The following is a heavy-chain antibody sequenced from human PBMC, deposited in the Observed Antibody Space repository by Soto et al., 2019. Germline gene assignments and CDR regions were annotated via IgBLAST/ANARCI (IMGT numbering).Heavy chain of an antibody. CDR1: GFTFISSG. CDR2: ISGTPGSI. V-gene: IGHV3-48*01. CDR3: ATWARFYDMDV. J-gene: IGHJ6*02. Sequence: EVQLVESGGGLVQHGGTLSLSCVASGFTFISSGMNWVRQPPGKGMEWVSYISGTPGSISYPDSVSDRFTMSSDSATNSLYLQMNGLRAEDTAVYYCATWARFYDMDVWGRGTTVTFSS.